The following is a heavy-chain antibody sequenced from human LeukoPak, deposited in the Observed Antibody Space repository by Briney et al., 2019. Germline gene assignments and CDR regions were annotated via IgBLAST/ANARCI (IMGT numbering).Heavy chain of an antibody. D-gene: IGHD2-2*01. CDR3: ARGDIVVVPAASDPFDY. J-gene: IGHJ4*02. CDR1: GYTFTSYY. Sequence: ASVKVSCKASGYTFTSYYMHWVRQAPGQGLEWMGIINPSGGSTSYAQKFQGRVTMTRDMSTNTVYMELSSLRSEDTAVYYCARGDIVVVPAASDPFDYWGQGTLVTVSS. CDR2: INPSGGST. V-gene: IGHV1-46*01.